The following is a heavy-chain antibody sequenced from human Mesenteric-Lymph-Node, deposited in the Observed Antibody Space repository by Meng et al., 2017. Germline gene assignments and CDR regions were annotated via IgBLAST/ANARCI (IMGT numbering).Heavy chain of an antibody. CDR2: VVYSGTT. J-gene: IGHJ4*02. D-gene: IGHD1-14*01. V-gene: IGHV4-39*01. CDR1: GVSISSSSYS. Sequence: QLQLRESGAGSVKPSETRSLTCPCLGVSISSSSYSWAWIRQPPGEGLEWIGSVVYSGTTNYTSSLKSRVSISVDTSKNQFSLKLSSVTAADTAVYYCARHHHSPTFDYWGQGTLVTVSS. CDR3: ARHHHSPTFDY.